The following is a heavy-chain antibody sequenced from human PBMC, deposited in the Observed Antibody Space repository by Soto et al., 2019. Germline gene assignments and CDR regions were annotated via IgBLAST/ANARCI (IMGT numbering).Heavy chain of an antibody. D-gene: IGHD2-8*02. Sequence: EVQLLESGGGLVQPGGSLRLSCAASGFTFNNYAMTWVRQAPGKGLEWVSTISGSDGSTYYADSVKGRFTISRDNSKIELYLQMSSLRAEDTALYYCVKDWTGDTCPCMDVWGQGTTVTVSS. CDR2: ISGSDGST. J-gene: IGHJ6*01. CDR1: GFTFNNYA. V-gene: IGHV3-23*01. CDR3: VKDWTGDTCPCMDV.